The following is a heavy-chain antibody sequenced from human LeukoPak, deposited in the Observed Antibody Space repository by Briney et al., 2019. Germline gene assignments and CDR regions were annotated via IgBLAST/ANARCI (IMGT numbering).Heavy chain of an antibody. V-gene: IGHV4-4*08. CDR3: AKEYVGSLFYYGMDV. Sequence: SETLSLTCTVSGGSISGYYWSWIRQPPGKGLEWIGFIYNSGRTNYNPSLKSRVTISVDTSKNQFSLKLRSVTAADTAVYYCAKEYVGSLFYYGMDVWGQGTTLTVSS. CDR2: IYNSGRT. J-gene: IGHJ6*02. CDR1: GGSISGYY. D-gene: IGHD1-26*01.